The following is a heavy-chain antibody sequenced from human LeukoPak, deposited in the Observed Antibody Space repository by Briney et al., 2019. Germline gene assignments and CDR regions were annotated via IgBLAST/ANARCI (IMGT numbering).Heavy chain of an antibody. D-gene: IGHD3-3*01. CDR3: ARRYYDFWSGLGAFDI. Sequence: GGSLRLSCAASGFTFSSYALSWVRQAPGKGLEWVSGITDSGTGTYYADSVKGRFTISRDNSKNTVYLQMSSLRAEDTAVYYCARRYYDFWSGLGAFDIWGQGTMVTVSS. CDR1: GFTFSSYA. J-gene: IGHJ3*02. CDR2: ITDSGTGT. V-gene: IGHV3-23*01.